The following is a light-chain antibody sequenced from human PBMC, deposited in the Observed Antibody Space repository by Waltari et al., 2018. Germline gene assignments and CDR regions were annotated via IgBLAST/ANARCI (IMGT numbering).Light chain of an antibody. CDR3: QQFNDWPRT. V-gene: IGKV3-15*01. CDR1: QSISIN. CDR2: EAS. Sequence: VMTQSPATLSVSPGERATLSCRASQSISINMVWYQQRPGQAPRLLIYEASMRATDIPARFSGSGSGTEFTLTISSVQSEDAAVYYCQQFNDWPRTFGQGTKVEIK. J-gene: IGKJ1*01.